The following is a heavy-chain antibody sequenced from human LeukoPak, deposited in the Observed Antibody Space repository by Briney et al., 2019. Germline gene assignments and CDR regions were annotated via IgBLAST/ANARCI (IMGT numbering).Heavy chain of an antibody. V-gene: IGHV4-59*01. Sequence: ETLSLTCTVPGCFINCFYLGLIREAPGEGMGWDGFIYYSGSTNYNPSLKSRVTISVDTSKNQFSLKLSSVTAADTAVYYCARDRKVSTASHYYYYYGMDVWGQGTTVTVSS. CDR2: IYYSGST. J-gene: IGHJ6*02. D-gene: IGHD2-2*01. CDR3: ARDRKVSTASHYYYYYGMDV. CDR1: GCFINCFY.